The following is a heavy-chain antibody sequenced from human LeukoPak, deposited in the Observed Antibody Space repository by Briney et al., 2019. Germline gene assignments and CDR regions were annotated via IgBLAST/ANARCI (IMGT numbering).Heavy chain of an antibody. J-gene: IGHJ4*02. CDR3: ARGPTKEDIVVVPAAGFDY. CDR1: GGSISSGGYY. Sequence: SETLSLTCTVSGGSISSGGYYWSWIRQHPGKGLEWIGYIYYSGSTYYNPSLKSRVTISVDTSKNQFSLKLSSVTAADTAVYYCARGPTKEDIVVVPAAGFDYWGQGTLVTVSS. V-gene: IGHV4-31*03. D-gene: IGHD2-2*01. CDR2: IYYSGST.